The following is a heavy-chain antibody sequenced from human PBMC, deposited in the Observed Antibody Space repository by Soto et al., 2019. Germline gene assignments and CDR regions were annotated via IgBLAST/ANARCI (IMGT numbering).Heavy chain of an antibody. D-gene: IGHD2-15*01. CDR2: ISTTSSDI. V-gene: IGHV3-21*01. CDR1: GFTFSDYT. J-gene: IGHJ6*03. Sequence: EEQLVESGGGLIKPGGSLRLSCVVSGFTFSDYTLNWVRQAPGRGLEWVSSISTTSSDIYYADSVKGRFTISRDNAKNSLYLQLDSLTAADTAVYYCTRDASTAHKRLYFYNYMDVWGKGTTVTVSS. CDR3: TRDASTAHKRLYFYNYMDV.